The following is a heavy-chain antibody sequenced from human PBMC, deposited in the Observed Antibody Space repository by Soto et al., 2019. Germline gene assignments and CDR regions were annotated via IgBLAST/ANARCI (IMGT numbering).Heavy chain of an antibody. CDR2: INTNSGAT. V-gene: IGHV1-2*02. CDR1: GYTFTGYF. J-gene: IGHJ5*02. CDR3: ARGGGTILAPLP. D-gene: IGHD3-3*01. Sequence: ASVKVSCKSSGYTFTGYFMHWVRQAPGQGLEWMGWINTNSGATKYAHKFQGRVTMTRDTSISTAYMELSGLTSDDTAVYFCARGGGTILAPLPWGQGTLVTVSS.